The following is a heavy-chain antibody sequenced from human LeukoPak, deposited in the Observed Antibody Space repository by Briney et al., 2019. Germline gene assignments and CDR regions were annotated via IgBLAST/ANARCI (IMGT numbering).Heavy chain of an antibody. D-gene: IGHD3-10*01. CDR2: ISSNGGST. Sequence: GGSLRLSCAASGFTFSSYAMHWVRQAPGKGLEYVSAISSNGGSTYYANSVKGRFTIPRDNSKNTLYLQMGSLRAEDMAVYYCARRFIGYYYYYMDVWGKGTTVTVSS. J-gene: IGHJ6*03. CDR1: GFTFSSYA. CDR3: ARRFIGYYYYYMDV. V-gene: IGHV3-64*01.